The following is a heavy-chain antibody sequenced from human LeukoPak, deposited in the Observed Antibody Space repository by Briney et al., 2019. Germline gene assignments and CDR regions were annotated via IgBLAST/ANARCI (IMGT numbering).Heavy chain of an antibody. CDR2: IYYSGST. CDR3: AVGWELLTR. J-gene: IGHJ4*02. D-gene: IGHD1-26*01. Sequence: SETLSLTCTVSGXSINTYYXXWXXXPXGXGLEWIGYIYYSGSTNYTPSLKSRVTISVDTSKNQFSLKLSSVTAADTAVYYCAVGWELLTRWGQGTLVTVSS. CDR1: GXSINTYY. V-gene: IGHV4-59*08.